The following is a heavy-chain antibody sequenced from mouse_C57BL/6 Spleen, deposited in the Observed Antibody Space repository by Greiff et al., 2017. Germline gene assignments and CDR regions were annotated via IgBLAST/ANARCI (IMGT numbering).Heavy chain of an antibody. V-gene: IGHV1-69*01. J-gene: IGHJ4*01. Sequence: VQLQQPGAELVMPGASVKLSCKASGYTFTSYWMHWVKQRPGQGLKWIGEIDPSDSYTNYNQKFKGKSTLTVDKSSSTAYVQLSSLTSEDSAVYYCARNRGDAMDYWSQGTSGTVSS. CDR1: GYTFTSYW. CDR3: ARNRGDAMDY. CDR2: IDPSDSYT.